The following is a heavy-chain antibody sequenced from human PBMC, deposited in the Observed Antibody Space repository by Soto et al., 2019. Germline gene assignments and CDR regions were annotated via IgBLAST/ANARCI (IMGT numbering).Heavy chain of an antibody. D-gene: IGHD3-16*01. CDR3: ARVAYTSRATHWFDC. CDR2: IIPLFGTT. J-gene: IGHJ5*01. Sequence: SVKVSCKASGGTFTNYAVSWVRQAPGQGPEWMGDIIPLFGTTNYAQKFQGRLTIVADESTSTGYMELTNLRSEDTALHYCARVAYTSRATHWFDCWGQGTLVTVSS. V-gene: IGHV1-69*13. CDR1: GGTFTNYA.